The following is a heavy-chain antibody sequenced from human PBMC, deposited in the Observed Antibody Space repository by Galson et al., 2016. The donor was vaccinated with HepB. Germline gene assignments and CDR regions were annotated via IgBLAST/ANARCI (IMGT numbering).Heavy chain of an antibody. CDR2: IDNSGST. CDR1: GGSISNYY. CDR3: ARVGTTVTPQALGMDV. D-gene: IGHD4-17*01. J-gene: IGHJ6*02. Sequence: SETLSLTCTVSGGSISNYYWSWIRQPPEKGLEWIGYIDNSGSTNSNPPLRSRVTISSDTSKNQFSLKLSSVTAADTAGYYCARVGTTVTPQALGMDVWGQGSPGHRLL. V-gene: IGHV4-59*01.